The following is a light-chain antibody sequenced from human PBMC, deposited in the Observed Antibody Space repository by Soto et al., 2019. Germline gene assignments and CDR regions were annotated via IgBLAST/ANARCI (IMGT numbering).Light chain of an antibody. Sequence: QAVVTQALSASGTPGQRVTISCSGSSSNIGSDSVNWYQQLPGTAPKLLIYSNNQRPSGVPDRFSGSKSGTSASLAISGLQSEDEAAYYCAAWDDRVNAVVFGGGTKLTVL. J-gene: IGLJ2*01. CDR3: AAWDDRVNAVV. CDR1: SSNIGSDS. V-gene: IGLV1-44*01. CDR2: SNN.